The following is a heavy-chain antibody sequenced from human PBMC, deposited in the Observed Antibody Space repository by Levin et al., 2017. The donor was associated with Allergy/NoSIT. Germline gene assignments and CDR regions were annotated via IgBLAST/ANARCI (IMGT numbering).Heavy chain of an antibody. CDR1: GGSIISGDYY. CDR2: IYHSGST. V-gene: IGHV4-30-4*08. CDR3: ARVLVYYVGSRNSNSENWFDP. D-gene: IGHD3-10*01. J-gene: IGHJ5*02. Sequence: PSQTLSLTCTVSGGSIISGDYYWSWIRQPPGKGLEWIGHIYHSGSTDYNPSLKSRLTMSVDTSKNQFSLKLSSVAAADTAVYYCARVLVYYVGSRNSNSENWFDPWGQGTLVTVSS.